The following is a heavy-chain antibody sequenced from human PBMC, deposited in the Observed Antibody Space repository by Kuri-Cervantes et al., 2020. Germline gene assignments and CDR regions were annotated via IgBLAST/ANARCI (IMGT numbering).Heavy chain of an antibody. D-gene: IGHD5-18*01. Sequence: LSLTCAASGFTFSSYWMSWVRQAPGKGLVWVSRINSDGSSTSYADSVEGRFTISRDNSKNTLYLQMNSLRAEDTAVYYCAKVDTAIFDYWGQGTLVTVSS. V-gene: IGHV3-74*01. CDR1: GFTFSSYW. CDR2: INSDGSST. J-gene: IGHJ4*02. CDR3: AKVDTAIFDY.